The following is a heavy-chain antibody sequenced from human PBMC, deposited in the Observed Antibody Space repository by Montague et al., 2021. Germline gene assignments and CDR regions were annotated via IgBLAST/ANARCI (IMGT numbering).Heavy chain of an antibody. D-gene: IGHD2-15*01. V-gene: IGHV4-39*01. Sequence: SETLSLTCTVSGGSISSTSYYWGWIRQTPGKGLEFIGIIYYNGATYHNPSLKSPVTVSMDTSKNQFSLKLTSVTAADTAVYFCARALYCRGGSCYSGFEHWGQGNLVTVSS. CDR1: GGSISSTSYY. CDR2: IYYNGAT. CDR3: ARALYCRGGSCYSGFEH. J-gene: IGHJ5*02.